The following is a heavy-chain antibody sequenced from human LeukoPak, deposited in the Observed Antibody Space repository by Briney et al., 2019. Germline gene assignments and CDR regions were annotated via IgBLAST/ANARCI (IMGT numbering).Heavy chain of an antibody. CDR3: ARMGTAAGPTGDFDY. V-gene: IGHV3-48*02. D-gene: IGHD6-13*01. J-gene: IGHJ4*02. CDR2: ISSSSSTI. CDR1: GFTFSSYS. Sequence: GGSLRLSCAASGFTFSSYSMNWVRQAPGKGLEWVSYISSSSSTIYYADSVKGRFTISRDNAKNSLYLQMNGLRDEDTAVYYCARMGTAAGPTGDFDYWGQGTLVTVSS.